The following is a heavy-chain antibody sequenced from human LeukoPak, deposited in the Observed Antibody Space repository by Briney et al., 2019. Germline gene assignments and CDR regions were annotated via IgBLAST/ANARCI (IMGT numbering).Heavy chain of an antibody. CDR1: GYTFTSYG. CDR3: ARDLTGPYYYCYGMDV. Sequence: ASVKVSCKASGYTFTSYGISWVRQAPGQGLEWMGWISAYNGNTNYAQKLQGRVTMTTDTSTSTAYMELRSLRSDDTAVYYCARDLTGPYYYCYGMDVWGQGTTVTVSS. J-gene: IGHJ6*02. V-gene: IGHV1-18*01. D-gene: IGHD3-16*01. CDR2: ISAYNGNT.